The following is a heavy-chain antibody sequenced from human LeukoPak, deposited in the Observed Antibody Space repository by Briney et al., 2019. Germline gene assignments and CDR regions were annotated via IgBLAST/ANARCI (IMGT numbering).Heavy chain of an antibody. Sequence: GGSLRLSCAASGFTFSSYGMHWVRQAPGKGLEWVAFIRYDGSNKYYADSVKGRFTISRDNAKNSLYLQMNSLRAEDTAVYYCARDYYYYMDVWGKGTTVTISS. CDR2: IRYDGSNK. CDR3: ARDYYYYMDV. J-gene: IGHJ6*03. CDR1: GFTFSSYG. V-gene: IGHV3-30*02.